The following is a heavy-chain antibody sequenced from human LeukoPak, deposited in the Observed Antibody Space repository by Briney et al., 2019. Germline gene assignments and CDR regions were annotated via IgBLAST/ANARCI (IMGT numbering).Heavy chain of an antibody. CDR1: GFTFSSYW. Sequence: GGSLRLSCAASGFTFSSYWMSWVRQAPGKGLEWVANIKQDGSEKYYVDSVKGRFTISRDNAKNSLYLQMNSLRAEDTAVYYCARSEGDYGDWYYFDYWGQGTLVTVSS. V-gene: IGHV3-7*01. D-gene: IGHD4-17*01. J-gene: IGHJ4*02. CDR2: IKQDGSEK. CDR3: ARSEGDYGDWYYFDY.